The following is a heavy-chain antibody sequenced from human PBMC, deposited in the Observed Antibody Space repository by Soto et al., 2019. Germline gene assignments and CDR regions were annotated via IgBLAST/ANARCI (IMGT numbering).Heavy chain of an antibody. V-gene: IGHV1-2*02. Sequence: XSVKVCCTPSGCTFSCCYMHLVRQAPGQGLEWMGWINPNSGGTNSAEKFQGRVTMTRDTSISTAYMELSRLTSDDTAVYYCASDAVTGTAGLDFWGQGTQVTVSS. CDR1: GCTFSCCY. D-gene: IGHD6-19*01. J-gene: IGHJ4*02. CDR2: INPNSGGT. CDR3: ASDAVTGTAGLDF.